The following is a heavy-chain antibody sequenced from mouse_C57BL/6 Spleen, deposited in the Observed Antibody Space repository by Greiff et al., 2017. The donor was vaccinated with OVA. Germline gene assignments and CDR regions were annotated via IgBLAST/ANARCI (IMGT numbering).Heavy chain of an antibody. CDR3: ARAYGRRKDYFDY. D-gene: IGHD1-1*01. CDR1: GYAFSSYW. J-gene: IGHJ2*01. Sequence: VQLQQSGAELVKPGASVKISCKASGYAFSSYWMNWVKQRPGKGLEWIGQIYPGDGDTNYNGKFKGKATLTATKASSTAYMQLSSLTSEDSAVYFCARAYGRRKDYFDYWGQGTTLTVSS. CDR2: IYPGDGDT. V-gene: IGHV1-80*01.